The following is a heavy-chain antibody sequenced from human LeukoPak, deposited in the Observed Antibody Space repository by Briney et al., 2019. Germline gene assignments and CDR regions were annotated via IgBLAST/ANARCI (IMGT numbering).Heavy chain of an antibody. V-gene: IGHV1-24*01. CDR1: GYTGFELP. CDR3: TTHSIFGVVTYAFHL. J-gene: IGHJ3*01. Sequence: ASVKVSCKLSGYTGFELPMNWVRQAPGKGLEWMGGFVPEDARTIYAQKFQGRVTMTEDTSTDTAYMELSSLTSEDTAVYYCTTHSIFGVVTYAFHLWGRGTLVTVSS. CDR2: FVPEDART. D-gene: IGHD3-3*01.